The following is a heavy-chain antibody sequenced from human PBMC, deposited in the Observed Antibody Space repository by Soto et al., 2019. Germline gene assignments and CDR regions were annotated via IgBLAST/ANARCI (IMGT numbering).Heavy chain of an antibody. CDR2: INPNSGGT. Sequence: ASVKCSFKASGYTFTGYYMHWLRQAPGQGLEWMGWINPNSGGTNYAQKFQGRVTMTRDTSISTAYMELSRLRSDDTAVYYCAGYDSSGYLNYWGQGTLVTVSS. D-gene: IGHD3-22*01. V-gene: IGHV1-2*02. CDR1: GYTFTGYY. CDR3: AGYDSSGYLNY. J-gene: IGHJ4*02.